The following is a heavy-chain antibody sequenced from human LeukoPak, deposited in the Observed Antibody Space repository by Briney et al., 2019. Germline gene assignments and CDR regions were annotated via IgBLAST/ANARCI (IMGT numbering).Heavy chain of an antibody. CDR2: IYWDDDK. J-gene: IGHJ4*02. CDR1: GFSLSTSGVG. V-gene: IGHV2-5*02. CDR3: AHNIGYSYGPYFDY. Sequence: SGPTLVKPPQTLTLTCTFSGFSLSTSGVGVGWIRQPPGKALEWLALIYWDDDKRYSPSLKSRLTITKDTSKNQVVLTMTNMDPVDTATYYCAHNIGYSYGPYFDYWGQGTLVSVSS. D-gene: IGHD5-18*01.